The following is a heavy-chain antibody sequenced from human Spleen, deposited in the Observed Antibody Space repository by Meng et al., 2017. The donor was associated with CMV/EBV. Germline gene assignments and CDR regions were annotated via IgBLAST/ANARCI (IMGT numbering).Heavy chain of an antibody. CDR2: INPKSDDT. V-gene: IGHV1-2*06. CDR3: ARGAASGSSPFGRDY. J-gene: IGHJ4*02. Sequence: QVQLVQSGAEVKKSGASVKVSCKASGYTFTGYFLHWVRQAPGQGLEWMGRINPKSDDTNYAQKFLGRVTMTRDTSINTAYMELSRLTFDDTAVYYCARGAASGSSPFGRDYWGQGTLVTVSS. CDR1: GYTFTGYF. D-gene: IGHD1-26*01.